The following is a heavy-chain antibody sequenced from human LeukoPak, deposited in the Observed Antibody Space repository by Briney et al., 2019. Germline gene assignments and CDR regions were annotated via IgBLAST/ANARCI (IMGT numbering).Heavy chain of an antibody. CDR3: ARYYYGSGSYYYGMDV. Sequence: ASVKVSCTASGYTFTSYGISWVRQAPGQGLEWMGWISAYNGNTNYAQKLQGRVTMTTDTSTSTAYMELRSLRSDDTAVYYCARYYYGSGSYYYGMDVWGQGTTVTVSS. CDR1: GYTFTSYG. J-gene: IGHJ6*02. D-gene: IGHD3-10*01. CDR2: ISAYNGNT. V-gene: IGHV1-18*01.